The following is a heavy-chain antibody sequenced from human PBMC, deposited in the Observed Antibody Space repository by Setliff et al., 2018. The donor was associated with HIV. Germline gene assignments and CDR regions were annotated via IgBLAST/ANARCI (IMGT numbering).Heavy chain of an antibody. J-gene: IGHJ4*02. D-gene: IGHD3-9*01. Sequence: PSETLSLTCAVYGGSFSGYFWNWIRQPPGKGLEWIGAINHYGGTNYNPSLKSRVTMSVDTSKNQFSLKLSSVTAADTAVYYCARTPGTIWGYDYWGQGTLVTVSS. CDR3: ARTPGTIWGYDY. CDR2: INHYGGT. V-gene: IGHV4-34*01. CDR1: GGSFSGYF.